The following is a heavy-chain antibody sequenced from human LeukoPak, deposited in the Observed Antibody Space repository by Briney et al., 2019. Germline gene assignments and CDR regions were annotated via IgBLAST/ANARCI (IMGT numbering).Heavy chain of an antibody. J-gene: IGHJ4*02. CDR2: IKRKSDGGTT. V-gene: IGHV3-15*05. CDR1: GFTFSDAW. D-gene: IGHD2-2*01. Sequence: PGGSLRLSCAASGFTFSDAWMTWLRQAPGKGLEWIGLIKRKSDGGTTQYGPPMEGRFTISRDDSKETLYLQMDSVKTEDTAVYYCATGSRGDFWGQGTLVTVSS. CDR3: ATGSRGDF.